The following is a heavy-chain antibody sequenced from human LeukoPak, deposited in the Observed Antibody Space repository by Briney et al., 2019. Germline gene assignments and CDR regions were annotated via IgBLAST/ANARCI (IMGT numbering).Heavy chain of an antibody. CDR1: GFTFGDYY. J-gene: IGHJ4*02. V-gene: IGHV3-11*06. CDR2: ISTSVTYT. CDR3: ARGYSGYFYY. Sequence: PGGSLRLSCAASGFTFGDYYMSWIRQAPGRGLEWVSYISTSVTYTEYADSVKGRFTISRDNAKNTLYLQMNSLRAEDTAVYYCARGYSGYFYYWGQGTLVTVSS. D-gene: IGHD5-12*01.